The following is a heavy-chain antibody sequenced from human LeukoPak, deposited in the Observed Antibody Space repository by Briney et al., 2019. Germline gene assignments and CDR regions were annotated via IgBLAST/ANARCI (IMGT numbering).Heavy chain of an antibody. CDR2: FDPEDGET. Sequence: GASVKVSCKVFGYTLTELSMHWVRQAPGKGLEWMGGFDPEDGETIYAQKFQGRVTMTEDTSTDTAHMELSSLRSEDTAVYYCATSLRAGYYYYGMDVWGQGTTVTVSS. J-gene: IGHJ6*02. V-gene: IGHV1-24*01. CDR3: ATSLRAGYYYYGMDV. CDR1: GYTLTELS. D-gene: IGHD2-15*01.